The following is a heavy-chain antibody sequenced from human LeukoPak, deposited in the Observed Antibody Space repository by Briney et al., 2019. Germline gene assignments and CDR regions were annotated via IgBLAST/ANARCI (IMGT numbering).Heavy chain of an antibody. Sequence: GGSLRLSCAASGFTVSSNYMSWVRQAPGKGLEWVSVIYSGGSTYYADSVKGRFTISRDNSKNTLYLQMNSLRAEDTAVYYCARAHPTSWRGGADYWGQGTLVTVSS. J-gene: IGHJ4*02. CDR2: IYSGGST. D-gene: IGHD2-2*01. CDR1: GFTVSSNY. V-gene: IGHV3-53*01. CDR3: ARAHPTSWRGGADY.